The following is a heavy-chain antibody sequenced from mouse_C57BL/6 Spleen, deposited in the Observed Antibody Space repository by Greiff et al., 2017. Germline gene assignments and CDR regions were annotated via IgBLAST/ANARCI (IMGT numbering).Heavy chain of an antibody. J-gene: IGHJ4*01. Sequence: VKLQESGPELVKPGDSVTISCKASGFAFSSSWLNWVQQRPGKGLEWIGRIYPGDGDTNYNGKFKGKATLTADKSTSTAYMQLSSLTSEDSAVDFCARAPITTDYAMDYWGKGTSVTVSS. CDR3: ARAPITTDYAMDY. V-gene: IGHV1-82*01. CDR1: GFAFSSSW. D-gene: IGHD1-2*01. CDR2: IYPGDGDT.